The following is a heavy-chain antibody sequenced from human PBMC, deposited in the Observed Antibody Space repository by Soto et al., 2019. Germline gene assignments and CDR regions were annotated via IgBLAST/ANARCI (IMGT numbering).Heavy chain of an antibody. CDR2: ISGDSIHR. CDR1: GFTFSSYS. J-gene: IGHJ4*02. Sequence: GGSLRLSCAASGFTFSSYSMSWFRQAPGKGLECISYISGDSIHRNYTDSVRGRLTISRDNAKNPLFLQIDSLRVEDTAVYYCSRDPRSAYYWGRGTLVTVS. V-gene: IGHV3-21*05. CDR3: SRDPRSAYY.